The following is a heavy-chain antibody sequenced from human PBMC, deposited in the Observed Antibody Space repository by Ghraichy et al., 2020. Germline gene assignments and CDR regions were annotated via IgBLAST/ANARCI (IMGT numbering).Heavy chain of an antibody. V-gene: IGHV4-59*01. J-gene: IGHJ4*02. CDR1: GGCISSYY. CDR2: IYYSGST. CDR3: ASSPFRSSGYYYDY. Sequence: SETLSLTCTVSGGCISSYYWSWIRQPPGKGLEWIGYIYYSGSTNYNPSLKSRVTISVDTSKNQFSLKLSSVTAADTAVYYCASSPFRSSGYYYDYWGQGTLVTVSS. D-gene: IGHD3-22*01.